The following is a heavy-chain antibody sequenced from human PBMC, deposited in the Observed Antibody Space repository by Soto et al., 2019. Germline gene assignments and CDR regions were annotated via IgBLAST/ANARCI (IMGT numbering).Heavy chain of an antibody. J-gene: IGHJ4*02. CDR3: AKDPSSGYHLMGVYYFDY. Sequence: VGSLRLSCAASGFTFSSYAMSWVRQAPGKGLEWVSAISGSGGSTYYADSVKGRFTISRDNSKNTLYLQMNSLRAEDTAVYYCAKDPSSGYHLMGVYYFDYWGQGTLVTVSS. D-gene: IGHD3-22*01. V-gene: IGHV3-23*01. CDR1: GFTFSSYA. CDR2: ISGSGGST.